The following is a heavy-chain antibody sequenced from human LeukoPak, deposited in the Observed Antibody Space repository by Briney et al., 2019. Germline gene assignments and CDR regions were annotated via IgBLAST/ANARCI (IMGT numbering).Heavy chain of an antibody. J-gene: IGHJ5*02. D-gene: IGHD3-3*01. Sequence: SETLSLTCTVSGGSISSGGYYWSWLRQHPGKGLEWIGYIYYSGSTYYNPSLKSRVTISVDTSKNQFSLKLSSVTAADTAVYYCASRGITIFGVANWFDPWGQGTLVTVSS. CDR1: GGSISSGGYY. CDR3: ASRGITIFGVANWFDP. CDR2: IYYSGST. V-gene: IGHV4-31*03.